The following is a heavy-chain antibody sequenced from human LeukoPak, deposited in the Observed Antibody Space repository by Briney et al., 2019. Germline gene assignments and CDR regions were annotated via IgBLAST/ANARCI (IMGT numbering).Heavy chain of an antibody. V-gene: IGHV3-30*04. Sequence: GGSLRLSCAASGFTFSSYAMHWVRQAPGKGLEWVAVISYDGSNKYYADSVKGRFTISRDNSKNTLYLQMNSLRAEDTAVYYCAKDSRHRGYCSSTSCYVSWFDPWGQGTLVTVSS. CDR1: GFTFSSYA. J-gene: IGHJ5*02. CDR2: ISYDGSNK. D-gene: IGHD2-2*01. CDR3: AKDSRHRGYCSSTSCYVSWFDP.